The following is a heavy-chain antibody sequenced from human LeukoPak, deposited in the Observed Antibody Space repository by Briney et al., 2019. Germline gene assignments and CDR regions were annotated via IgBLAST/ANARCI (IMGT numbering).Heavy chain of an antibody. Sequence: PGGSLRLPCAASGIPFSSSWMHWVRQAPGKGLLWVARITNDGTSTTYADSVEGRFTISRDNAKNTLFLQMNSLRAEDTAVYYCARDLSPRNWGQGTLVTVSS. CDR3: ARDLSPRN. V-gene: IGHV3-74*01. J-gene: IGHJ4*02. CDR1: GIPFSSSW. CDR2: ITNDGTST.